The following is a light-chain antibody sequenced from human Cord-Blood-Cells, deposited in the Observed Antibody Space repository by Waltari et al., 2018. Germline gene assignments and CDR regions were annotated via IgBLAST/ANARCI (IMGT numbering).Light chain of an antibody. Sequence: QSALTQPASVSGSPGQSITLSCTGTSSAVGGYNYVSWYQPPPGKAPKLMIYDVSNRPSGVSNRFSGSKSGNTASLTISGLQAEDEADYYCSSYTSSSTWVFGGGTKLTVL. V-gene: IGLV2-14*01. CDR1: SSAVGGYNY. CDR2: DVS. J-gene: IGLJ3*02. CDR3: SSYTSSSTWV.